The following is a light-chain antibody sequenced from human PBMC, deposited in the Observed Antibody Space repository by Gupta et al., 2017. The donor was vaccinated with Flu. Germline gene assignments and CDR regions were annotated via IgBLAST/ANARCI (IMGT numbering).Light chain of an antibody. V-gene: IGLV1-40*01. Sequence: QSVLTQPPSLSGAPGQRVTMSCAGSISNIGAGYDVHWYQQLPGTAPKLLIYGNSNRPSGVPDRFSGSKSGTSASLAITGLQAEDEADYYCQSYDSSLSGSVLGGGTKLTVL. CDR2: GNS. CDR3: QSYDSSLSGSV. CDR1: ISNIGAGYD. J-gene: IGLJ3*02.